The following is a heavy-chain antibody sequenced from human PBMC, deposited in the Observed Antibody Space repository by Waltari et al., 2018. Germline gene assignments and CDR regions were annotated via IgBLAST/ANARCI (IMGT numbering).Heavy chain of an antibody. Sequence: QVQLVQSGAEVMQPGASVKVSCKASGYTFTGYHMHWLRQAPGQGLEWMGWINPNRGGADYAQKLQGRVTMTRDTSISTAYMELSRLRSDDTAVYYCARGDSSGYDAFDIWGQGTVVTVSS. CDR3: ARGDSSGYDAFDI. D-gene: IGHD3-22*01. V-gene: IGHV1-2*02. J-gene: IGHJ3*02. CDR1: GYTFTGYH. CDR2: INPNRGGA.